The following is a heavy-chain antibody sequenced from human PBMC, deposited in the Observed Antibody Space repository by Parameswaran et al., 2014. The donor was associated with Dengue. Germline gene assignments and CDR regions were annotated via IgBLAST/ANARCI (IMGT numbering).Heavy chain of an antibody. V-gene: IGHV4-61*02. CDR3: ARKDYDFWSGFDY. Sequence: GKGLEWIGRIYTSGSTNYNPSLKSRVTISVDTSKNQFSLKLSSVTAADTAVYYCARKDYDFWSGFDYWGQGTPVTVSS. D-gene: IGHD3-3*01. J-gene: IGHJ4*02. CDR2: IYTSGST.